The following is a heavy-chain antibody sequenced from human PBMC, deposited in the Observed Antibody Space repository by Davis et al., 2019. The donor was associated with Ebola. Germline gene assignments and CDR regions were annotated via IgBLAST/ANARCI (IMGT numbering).Heavy chain of an antibody. CDR1: GGTFGSYA. CDR2: INAGNGNT. D-gene: IGHD3-9*01. J-gene: IGHJ4*02. CDR3: ARGRGPDEYYDILTGYYQVGYFDY. Sequence: ASVKVSCKASGGTFGSYALSWVRQAPGQRLEWMGWINAGNGNTKYSQKFQGRVTITRDTSASTAYMELSSLRSEDTAVYYCARGRGPDEYYDILTGYYQVGYFDYWGQGTLVTVSS. V-gene: IGHV1-3*01.